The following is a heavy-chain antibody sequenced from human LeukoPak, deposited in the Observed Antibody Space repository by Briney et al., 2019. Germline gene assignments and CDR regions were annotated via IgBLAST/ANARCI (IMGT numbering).Heavy chain of an antibody. CDR2: VYYSGST. J-gene: IGHJ4*02. CDR3: ARDPKGYCSSTSCYTPNY. CDR1: GGSISSGDYY. Sequence: SQTLSLTCTVSGGSISSGDYYWSWIRQPPGKGLEWIGYVYYSGSTYYNPSLKSQVTIPVDTSKNQFSLKLSSVTAADTAVYYCARDPKGYCSSTSCYTPNYWGQGTLVTVSS. D-gene: IGHD2-2*02. V-gene: IGHV4-30-4*08.